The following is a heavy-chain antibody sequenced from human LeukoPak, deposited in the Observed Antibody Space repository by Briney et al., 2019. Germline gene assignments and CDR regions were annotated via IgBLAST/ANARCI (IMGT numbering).Heavy chain of an antibody. Sequence: GGSLRLSCAASGFTFSSNYMSWVRQAPGKGLEWVSVTYSGGSTYYADSVKGRFTISRDNSKNTLYLQMNSLRAEDTAVYYCARGLQYNSHYYYYGMDVWGQGTTVTVSS. CDR2: TYSGGST. CDR3: ARGLQYNSHYYYYGMDV. D-gene: IGHD1-20*01. CDR1: GFTFSSNY. J-gene: IGHJ6*02. V-gene: IGHV3-53*01.